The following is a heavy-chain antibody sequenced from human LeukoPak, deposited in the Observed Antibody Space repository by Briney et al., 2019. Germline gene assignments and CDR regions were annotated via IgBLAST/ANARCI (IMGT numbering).Heavy chain of an antibody. D-gene: IGHD4-17*01. CDR1: GFTFSSYW. Sequence: GGSLRLSCVASGFTFSSYWMHWVRQAPGKGLVWVSRIKIDGSGTGYADSVKGRFTISRDNAKNALYLQMNSLRADDTAVYYCARDSTVSDFDYWGQGTLVTVSS. CDR2: IKIDGSGT. CDR3: ARDSTVSDFDY. V-gene: IGHV3-74*01. J-gene: IGHJ4*02.